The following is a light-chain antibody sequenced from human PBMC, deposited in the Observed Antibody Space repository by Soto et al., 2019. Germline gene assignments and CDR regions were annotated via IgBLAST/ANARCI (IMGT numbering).Light chain of an antibody. CDR3: QQYNNLPFS. V-gene: IGKV3-15*01. Sequence: PGDSATLSCRASQNVGLNFAWYQQKSGQSPRLLIYDVSTRATGVPARFSGTGSETDFTLTISGLQSEDSAVYFCQQYNNLPFSFGQGTRLEIK. CDR1: QNVGLN. J-gene: IGKJ5*01. CDR2: DVS.